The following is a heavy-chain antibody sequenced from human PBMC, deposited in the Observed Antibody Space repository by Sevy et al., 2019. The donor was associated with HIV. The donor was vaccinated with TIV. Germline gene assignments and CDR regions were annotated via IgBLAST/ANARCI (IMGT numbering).Heavy chain of an antibody. Sequence: GGSLRLSCAASGFTFSTYSMNWVRQAPGKGLEWVSYISSSSSTIYYADSVKGRFTISRDNAKNSLYLQMNSLRDEDTAVYYCERDKMGYYGMDVWGLGTTVTVSS. D-gene: IGHD2-8*01. CDR1: GFTFSTYS. V-gene: IGHV3-48*02. J-gene: IGHJ6*02. CDR2: ISSSSSTI. CDR3: ERDKMGYYGMDV.